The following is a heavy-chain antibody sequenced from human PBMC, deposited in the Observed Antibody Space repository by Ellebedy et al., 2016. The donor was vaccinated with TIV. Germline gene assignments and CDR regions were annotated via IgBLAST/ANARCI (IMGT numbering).Heavy chain of an antibody. V-gene: IGHV3-13*01. CDR1: GFTFSSYD. CDR3: ARGEQQLVSGYYSYCGMDV. CDR2: TGTAGDT. Sequence: GESLKISCAASGFTFSSYDMHWVRQPTGKGLEWVSATGTAGDTYYPGSVKGRFTISRDNAKNSLYLQMNSLRAGDTAVYYCARGEQQLVSGYYSYCGMDVWGQGTTVTVSS. D-gene: IGHD6-13*01. J-gene: IGHJ6*02.